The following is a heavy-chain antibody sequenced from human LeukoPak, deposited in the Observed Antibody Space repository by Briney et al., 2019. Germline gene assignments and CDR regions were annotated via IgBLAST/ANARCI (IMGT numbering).Heavy chain of an antibody. CDR2: ISSSSTYI. D-gene: IGHD6-19*01. CDR1: GFTFSSYT. V-gene: IGHV3-21*01. J-gene: IGHJ4*02. Sequence: PGGSLRLSCAASGFTFSSYTMNWVRQAPGKGLEWVSSISSSSTYIYYADSVKGRFTISRDNAKNSLYLQMNSLRAEDTAVCYCASAGLSGWFYDFWGQGTLVTVSS. CDR3: ASAGLSGWFYDF.